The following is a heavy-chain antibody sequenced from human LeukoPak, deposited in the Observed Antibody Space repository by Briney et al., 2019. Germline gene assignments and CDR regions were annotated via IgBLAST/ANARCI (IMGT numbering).Heavy chain of an antibody. CDR3: ARDLSSTSNWELDY. Sequence: ASVKVSCKXSGYIFTRYFIHWVRQAPGQGLEGMGRINPNSGDTYYPQTFQGRVTMTRDTSINTAYMELGRLRSDDTAVYYCARDLSSTSNWELDYWGQGALVTVSS. CDR1: GYIFTRYF. CDR2: INPNSGDT. J-gene: IGHJ4*02. V-gene: IGHV1-2*06. D-gene: IGHD7-27*01.